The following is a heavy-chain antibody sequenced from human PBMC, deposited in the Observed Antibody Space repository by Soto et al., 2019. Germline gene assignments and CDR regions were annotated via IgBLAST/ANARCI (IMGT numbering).Heavy chain of an antibody. D-gene: IGHD6-6*01. CDR3: ARGESIAARPHYYYYGMDV. Sequence: ASVKVSCKASGYTFTSSAVQWVRQARGQRLEWIGWIVVGSGNTNYAQKFQERVTITRDMSTSTAYMELSSLRSEDTAVYYCARGESIAARPHYYYYGMDVWGQGTTVTVSS. J-gene: IGHJ6*02. CDR2: IVVGSGNT. CDR1: GYTFTSSA. V-gene: IGHV1-58*01.